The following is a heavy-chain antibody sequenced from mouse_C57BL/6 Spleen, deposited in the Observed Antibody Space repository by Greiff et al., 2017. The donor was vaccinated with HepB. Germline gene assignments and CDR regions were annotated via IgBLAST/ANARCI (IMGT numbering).Heavy chain of an antibody. V-gene: IGHV1-19*01. CDR3: ARELTGSFDY. Sequence: VQLQQSGPVLVKPGASVKMSCKASGYTFTDYYMNWVKQSHGKSLEWIGVINPYNGGTSYNQKFKGKATLTVDKSSSTAYMELNSLTSEDSAVYYCARELTGSFDYWGQGTTLTVSS. CDR1: GYTFTDYY. CDR2: INPYNGGT. D-gene: IGHD4-1*01. J-gene: IGHJ2*01.